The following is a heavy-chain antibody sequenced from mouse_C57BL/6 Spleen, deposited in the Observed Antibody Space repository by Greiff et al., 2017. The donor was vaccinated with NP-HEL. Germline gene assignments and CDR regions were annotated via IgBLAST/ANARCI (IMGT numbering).Heavy chain of an antibody. CDR2: IDPSDSYT. CDR3: ARRKIDYYGSSAWFDV. V-gene: IGHV1-69*01. Sequence: VQLQQSGAELVMPGASVKLSCKASGYTFTSYWMHWVKQRPGQGLEWIGEIDPSDSYTNYNQKFKGKSTLTADKSSSTAYMQLSSLTSEDSAVYYCARRKIDYYGSSAWFDVWGTGTTVTVSS. J-gene: IGHJ1*03. D-gene: IGHD1-1*01. CDR1: GYTFTSYW.